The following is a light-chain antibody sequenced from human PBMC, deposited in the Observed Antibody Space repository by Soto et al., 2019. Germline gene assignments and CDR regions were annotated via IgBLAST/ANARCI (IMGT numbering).Light chain of an antibody. CDR1: QSINSW. CDR2: DAS. CDR3: QQYNSYSWT. Sequence: DIQMTQSPSTLSASVGDRVTITCRASQSINSWLAWYQQKPGKAPKLLLYDASSLESGVPSRFSGSGSGTEFTLTIGSLQPDDFATYYCQQYNSYSWTFGQGTKVEIK. V-gene: IGKV1-5*01. J-gene: IGKJ1*01.